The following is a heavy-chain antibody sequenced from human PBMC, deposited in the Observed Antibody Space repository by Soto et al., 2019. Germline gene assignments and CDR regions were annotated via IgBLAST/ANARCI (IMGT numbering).Heavy chain of an antibody. V-gene: IGHV3-23*01. J-gene: IGHJ6*03. Sequence: GGSVRLSCAASGFTFSRYAMSWVRQAPGKGLEWVSAISGGGGSTYYADSVRGRFTISRDNSKNTLYLQMNSLRAEGTAVYYCAKDFGYCSGGTCYPGYYMDVWGKGTTVTVSS. CDR3: AKDFGYCSGGTCYPGYYMDV. D-gene: IGHD2-15*01. CDR2: ISGGGGST. CDR1: GFTFSRYA.